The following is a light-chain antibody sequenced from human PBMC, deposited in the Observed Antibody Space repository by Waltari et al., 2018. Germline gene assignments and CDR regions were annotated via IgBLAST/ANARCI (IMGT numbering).Light chain of an antibody. V-gene: IGLV1-47*01. J-gene: IGLJ1*01. CDR3: AAWDDSPSGYV. Sequence: HSVLTQPPSAAGTPGQRVTISCSGSSSNIGTHHVYWYQQFPGRAPRLLIYDGNQRPSGVPSRFSVSKSGTSASLVISGLRSDDEANYYCAAWDDSPSGYVFGTGTEVTVL. CDR2: DGN. CDR1: SSNIGTHH.